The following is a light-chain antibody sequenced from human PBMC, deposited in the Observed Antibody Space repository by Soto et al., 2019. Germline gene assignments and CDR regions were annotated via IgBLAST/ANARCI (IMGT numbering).Light chain of an antibody. CDR1: QSVSSSY. Sequence: IVSTQSPGTLSLSRGHTAALAXRASQSVSSSYLACSQQKPGXAPRFXXFCXSNRATGSPARFSGSGSGTDFPLPISSLEPEYFAVYYCQQRKNGTPTFGGGTKVDIK. CDR2: CXS. J-gene: IGKJ4*02. V-gene: IGKV3D-20*02. CDR3: QQRKNGTPT.